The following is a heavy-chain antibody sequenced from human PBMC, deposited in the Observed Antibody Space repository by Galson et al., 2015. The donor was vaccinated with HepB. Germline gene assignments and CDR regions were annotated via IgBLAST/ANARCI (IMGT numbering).Heavy chain of an antibody. CDR3: ASSTEPVLRFLEWLSFDAFDI. D-gene: IGHD3-3*01. J-gene: IGHJ3*02. Sequence: SVKVSCKASGGTFSSYTISWVRQAPGQGLEWMGRIIPILGIANYAQKFQGRVTITADKSTSTAYMELSSLRSEDTAVYYCASSTEPVLRFLEWLSFDAFDIWGQGTMVTVSS. V-gene: IGHV1-69*02. CDR2: IIPILGIA. CDR1: GGTFSSYT.